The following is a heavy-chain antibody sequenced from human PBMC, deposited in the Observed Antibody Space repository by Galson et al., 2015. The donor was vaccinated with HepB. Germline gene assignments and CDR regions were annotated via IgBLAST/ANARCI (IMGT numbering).Heavy chain of an antibody. CDR3: AREKPLKYYFDY. CDR2: INHSGST. CDR1: GGSFSGYY. V-gene: IGHV4-34*01. Sequence: ETLSLTCAVYGGSFSGYYWSWIRQPPGKGLEWIGEINHSGSTNYNPSLKSRVTISVDTSKNQFSLKLSSVTAADTAAYYCAREKPLKYYFDYWGQGTLVTVSS. J-gene: IGHJ4*02.